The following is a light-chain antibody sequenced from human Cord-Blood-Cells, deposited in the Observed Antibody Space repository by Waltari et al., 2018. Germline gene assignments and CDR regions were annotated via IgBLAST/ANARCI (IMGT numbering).Light chain of an antibody. Sequence: DIQLTQSPSSLSASVGDRVIITCRASQSISSYLNWYQQKPGKAPKLLIYAASRLQSGVPSRFSGSGSVTDFTITISSLQPEEFTTYYCQQNYSTPDTVGQVTKLEIK. CDR2: AAS. CDR3: QQNYSTPDT. V-gene: IGKV1-39*01. J-gene: IGKJ2*01. CDR1: QSISSY.